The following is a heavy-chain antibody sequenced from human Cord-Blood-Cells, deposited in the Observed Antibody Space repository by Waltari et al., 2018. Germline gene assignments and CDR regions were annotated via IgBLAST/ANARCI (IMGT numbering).Heavy chain of an antibody. Sequence: EVQLVESGGGLIQPGGSLRLSCAASGFTVSSNYMSWVRQAPGRGLEWVSVIDSGGSTYYADSVEGRFTISRDNSKNTLYLQMNSLRAEDTAVYYCATNMGAVAGTFDYWGQGTLVTVSS. D-gene: IGHD6-19*01. CDR1: GFTVSSNY. CDR3: ATNMGAVAGTFDY. J-gene: IGHJ4*02. V-gene: IGHV3-53*01. CDR2: IDSGGST.